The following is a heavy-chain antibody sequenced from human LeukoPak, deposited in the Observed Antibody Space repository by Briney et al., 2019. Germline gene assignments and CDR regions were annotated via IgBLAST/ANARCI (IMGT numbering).Heavy chain of an antibody. CDR2: IEDGGHT. V-gene: IGHV3-23*01. CDR3: AKDFLRDTPETTFFDD. Sequence: GGSLRLSCAVSGLTFNNFAMSWVRQAPGKGLEWVSCIEDGGHTYYADSVEGRFTISRDNSKNTLYLQLSSLRAEDTAIYYCAKDFLRDTPETTFFDDWGQGTLVTVSP. CDR1: GLTFNNFA. J-gene: IGHJ4*02. D-gene: IGHD4-17*01.